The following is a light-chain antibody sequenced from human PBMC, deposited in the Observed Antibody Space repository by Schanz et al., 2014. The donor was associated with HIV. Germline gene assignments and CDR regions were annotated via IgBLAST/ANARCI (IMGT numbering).Light chain of an antibody. CDR1: SSDVGGYNY. CDR3: SSYTTSSSFV. CDR2: EGT. V-gene: IGLV2-14*01. J-gene: IGLJ1*01. Sequence: QSALTQPASVSGSPGQSITISCTGTSSDVGGYNYVSWYQHHPGKAPKLMIYEGTKRPSGVSNRFSASKSGNTASLTISGLQAEDEADYYCSSYTTSSSFVFGTGTKVTVL.